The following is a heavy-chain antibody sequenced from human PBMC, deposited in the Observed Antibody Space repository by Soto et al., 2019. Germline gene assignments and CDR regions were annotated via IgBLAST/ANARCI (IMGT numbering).Heavy chain of an antibody. J-gene: IGHJ4*02. CDR2: IDPSDSDT. D-gene: IGHD3-9*01. Sequence: GASLKITCEGSGYTFKSNWISWVRQVSYKGLEWMGTIDPSDSDTYYSPSFQGHVTMSVNESTRTAYLQWSSLKASDTAMSYCPRHRDILTSYSPAEYRGQRTLLTVCS. CDR3: PRHRDILTSYSPAEY. CDR1: GYTFKSNW. V-gene: IGHV5-10-1*01.